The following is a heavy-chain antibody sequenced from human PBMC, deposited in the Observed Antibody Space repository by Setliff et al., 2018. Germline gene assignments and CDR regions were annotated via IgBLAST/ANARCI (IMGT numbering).Heavy chain of an antibody. Sequence: GGSLSLSCAASGFTFSNYAMTWVRQAPGKGLEWVSAISGSGLSTSYADSVKGRFTISRDNSKNTLFMQMHCLRAEDTAVYYCAKGQGFYDSSATAWWVYWGQGTLVTVSS. CDR2: ISGSGLST. CDR3: AKGQGFYDSSATAWWVY. D-gene: IGHD3-22*01. V-gene: IGHV3-23*01. J-gene: IGHJ4*02. CDR1: GFTFSNYA.